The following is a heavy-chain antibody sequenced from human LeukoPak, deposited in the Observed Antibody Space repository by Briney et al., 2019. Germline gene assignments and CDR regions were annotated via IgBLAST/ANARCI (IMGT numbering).Heavy chain of an antibody. J-gene: IGHJ2*01. V-gene: IGHV3-49*04. CDR3: TRGRRDGDYRYWYFDL. Sequence: GGSLRLSCTASGFTFADYAMSWVPQAPGKGLEWVGFIRIKAYGGTTEYPASVKGRFTISRDDSKSIAYLQMNSLKTEDTAVYYCTRGRRDGDYRYWYFDLWGRGTLVTVSS. D-gene: IGHD4-17*01. CDR1: GFTFADYA. CDR2: IRIKAYGGTT.